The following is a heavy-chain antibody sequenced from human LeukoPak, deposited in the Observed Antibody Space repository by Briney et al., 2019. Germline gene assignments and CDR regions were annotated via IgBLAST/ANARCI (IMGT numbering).Heavy chain of an antibody. CDR1: GFTFSSYS. CDR3: ARDHPAYSR. V-gene: IGHV3-66*01. CDR2: IYSGGST. D-gene: IGHD2-21*01. Sequence: GGSLRLSCATSGFTFSSYSFNWVCQAPGKGLEWVSVIYSGGSTYYADSVKGRFTISRDNSKNTLYLQMNSLRAEDTAVYYCARDHPAYSRWGQGTLVTVSS. J-gene: IGHJ4*02.